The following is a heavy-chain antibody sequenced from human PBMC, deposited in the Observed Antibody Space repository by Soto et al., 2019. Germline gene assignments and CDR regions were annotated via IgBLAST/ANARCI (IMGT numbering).Heavy chain of an antibody. V-gene: IGHV3-23*01. CDR3: AKRTGYYDILTGYSYYFDY. CDR2: ISGSGGST. J-gene: IGHJ4*02. CDR1: GFTFSSYA. Sequence: GGSLRLSCAASGFTFSSYAMSWVRQAPGKGLEWVSAISGSGGSTYYADSVKGRFTISRDNSKNTLYLQMNSLRAEDTAVYYCAKRTGYYDILTGYSYYFDYWGQGTLVTVSS. D-gene: IGHD3-9*01.